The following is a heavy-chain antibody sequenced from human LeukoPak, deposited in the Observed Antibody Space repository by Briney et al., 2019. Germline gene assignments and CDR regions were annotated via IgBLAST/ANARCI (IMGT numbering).Heavy chain of an antibody. CDR3: ARDNNGDY. V-gene: IGHV3-30-3*01. D-gene: IGHD2-8*01. Sequence: GGSLRLSCAAFRFTFSAYAMHWVRQAPGKGLEWVAVISYDGNNKNYTDSVKGRFTISRDNSKNTLYLQMNSLRTGDTAVYYCARDNNGDYWGQGTLVTVSS. CDR1: RFTFSAYA. CDR2: ISYDGNNK. J-gene: IGHJ4*02.